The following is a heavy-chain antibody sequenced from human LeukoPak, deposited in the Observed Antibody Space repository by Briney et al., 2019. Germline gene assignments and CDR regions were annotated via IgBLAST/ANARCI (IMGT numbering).Heavy chain of an antibody. J-gene: IGHJ3*02. CDR3: AREFFEDAFDI. D-gene: IGHD3-9*01. CDR1: GFTFSSYE. CDR2: ISSSGSPN. Sequence: AGGSLRLSCAASGFTFSSYEMNWVRQAPGKGLEWVSYISSSGSPNYYADSVKGRFTISRDNAKNSLYLQMNSLRAEDTAVYYCAREFFEDAFDIWGQGTMVTVSS. V-gene: IGHV3-48*03.